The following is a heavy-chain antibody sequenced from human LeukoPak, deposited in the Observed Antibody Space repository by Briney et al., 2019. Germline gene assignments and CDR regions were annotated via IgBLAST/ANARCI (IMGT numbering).Heavy chain of an antibody. J-gene: IGHJ6*02. CDR3: ARAGYYDSSGYPLDYYYYGMDV. Sequence: ASVKVSRKASGYTFTSYDINWVRQATGQGLEWMGWMNPNSGNTGYAQKFQGRVTMTRNTSISTAYMELSSLRSEDTAVYYCARAGYYDSSGYPLDYYYYGMDVWGQGTTVTVSS. CDR2: MNPNSGNT. V-gene: IGHV1-8*01. D-gene: IGHD3-22*01. CDR1: GYTFTSYD.